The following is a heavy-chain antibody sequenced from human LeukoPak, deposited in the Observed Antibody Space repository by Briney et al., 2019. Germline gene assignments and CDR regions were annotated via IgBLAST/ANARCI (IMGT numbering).Heavy chain of an antibody. V-gene: IGHV4-38-2*01. CDR2: FYHSGNT. CDR3: ARAPGAFDF. CDR1: GGSFSGYY. Sequence: PSETLSLTCAVYGGSFSGYYWVWVRQPPGKGLEWIGSFYHSGNTYYNPSLKSRVTISVDTSKNQFSLRLSSVIAADTAVYYCARAPGAFDFWGQGTMVIVSS. J-gene: IGHJ3*01.